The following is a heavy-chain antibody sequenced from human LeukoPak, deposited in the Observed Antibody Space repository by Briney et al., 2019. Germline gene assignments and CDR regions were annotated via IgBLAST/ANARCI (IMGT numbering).Heavy chain of an antibody. J-gene: IGHJ5*02. CDR1: GFTFPMYA. CDR2: ISSSSSYI. CDR3: AILEGIVVVVAGTGFDP. V-gene: IGHV3-21*01. D-gene: IGHD2-15*01. Sequence: PGGSLTLSCQASGFTFPMYAMSWVRQAPGKGRGWVSSISSSSSYIYYADSVKGRFTISRDNAKNSLYLQMNSLRAEDTAVYYCAILEGIVVVVAGTGFDPWGQGTLVTVSS.